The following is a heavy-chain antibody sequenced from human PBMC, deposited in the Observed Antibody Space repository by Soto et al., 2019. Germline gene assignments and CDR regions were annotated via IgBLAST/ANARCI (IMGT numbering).Heavy chain of an antibody. CDR1: GGTISSWY. D-gene: IGHD1-26*01. Sequence: LQESGPGLVKPSETLSLTCTVSGGTISSWYWSWIRQPPGKGLEWIGYIYYSGSTNCNPSLKSRVTISVDTSKNQFSLKLSSVTAADTAVYYCARRYGSAIDYWGQGTLVTVSS. V-gene: IGHV4-59*08. CDR2: IYYSGST. CDR3: ARRYGSAIDY. J-gene: IGHJ4*02.